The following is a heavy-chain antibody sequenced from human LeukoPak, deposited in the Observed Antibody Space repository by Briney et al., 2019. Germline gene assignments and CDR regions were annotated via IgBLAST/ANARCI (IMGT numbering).Heavy chain of an antibody. Sequence: GGSLRLSCAASGFTFSTYNMNWVRQAPGKGLEWVSFIYSDTTNYSDSVKGRFTISRDNAKNSRYLQMNSLRADDTAVYYCAELGITMIGGVWGKGTTVTISS. J-gene: IGHJ6*04. CDR1: GFTFSTYN. V-gene: IGHV3-69-1*02. CDR2: IYSDTT. D-gene: IGHD3-10*02. CDR3: AELGITMIGGV.